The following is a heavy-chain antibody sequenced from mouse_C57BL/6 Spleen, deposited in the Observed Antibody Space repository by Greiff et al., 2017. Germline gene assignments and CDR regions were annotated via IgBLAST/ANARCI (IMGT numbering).Heavy chain of an antibody. CDR2: IYPGSGST. Sequence: QVQLQQPGAELVKPGASVKMSCKASGYTFTSYWITWVKQRPGQGLEWIGDIYPGSGSTNYNEKFKSKATLTVDTSSSTAYMQLSSLTSEDSAGYYCARTDYYGRYFDYWGQGTTLTVSS. V-gene: IGHV1-55*01. D-gene: IGHD1-1*01. J-gene: IGHJ2*01. CDR3: ARTDYYGRYFDY. CDR1: GYTFTSYW.